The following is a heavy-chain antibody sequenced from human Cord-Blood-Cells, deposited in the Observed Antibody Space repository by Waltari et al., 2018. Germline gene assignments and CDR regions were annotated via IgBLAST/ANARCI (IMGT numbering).Heavy chain of an antibody. Sequence: QVQLQQWGAGLLKPSETLSLTCAVYGGSFSGYYWSWIRQPPGKGLAWIGEINHSGSTNYNPSLKSRVTISVDTSKNQFSLKLSSVTAADTAVYYCARPGGSYFDYWGQGTLVTVSS. CDR1: GGSFSGYY. D-gene: IGHD1-26*01. CDR3: ARPGGSYFDY. V-gene: IGHV4-34*01. J-gene: IGHJ4*02. CDR2: INHSGST.